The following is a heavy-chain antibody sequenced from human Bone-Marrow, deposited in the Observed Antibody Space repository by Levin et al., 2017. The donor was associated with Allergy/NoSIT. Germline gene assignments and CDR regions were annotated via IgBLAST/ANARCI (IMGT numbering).Heavy chain of an antibody. V-gene: IGHV3-23*01. Sequence: GGSLRLSCAASGFTFSSYAMSWVRQAPGKGLEWVSAISGSGGSTYYADSVKGRFTISRDNSKNTLYLQMNSLRAEDTAVYYCAKDAYYDSSGYYYGAQRYGYFDLWGRGTLVTVSS. CDR3: AKDAYYDSSGYYYGAQRYGYFDL. J-gene: IGHJ2*01. D-gene: IGHD3-22*01. CDR1: GFTFSSYA. CDR2: ISGSGGST.